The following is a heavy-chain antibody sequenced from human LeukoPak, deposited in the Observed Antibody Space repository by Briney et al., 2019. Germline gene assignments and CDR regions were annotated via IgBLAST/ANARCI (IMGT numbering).Heavy chain of an antibody. D-gene: IGHD3-22*01. CDR2: IYTSGST. J-gene: IGHJ5*02. V-gene: IGHV4-4*09. CDR3: ARYESSASFDP. CDR1: GGFISSFY. Sequence: KPSETLSLTCTVSGGFISSFYWSWIRQPPGQGLEWIGYIYTSGSTNYNPSLKSRVTISVDTSKSQFSLKLSSVTAADTAVYYCARYESSASFDPWGQGTLATVSS.